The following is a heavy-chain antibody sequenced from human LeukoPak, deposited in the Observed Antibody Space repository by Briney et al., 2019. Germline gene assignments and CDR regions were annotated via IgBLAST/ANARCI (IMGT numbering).Heavy chain of an antibody. V-gene: IGHV3-66*02. D-gene: IGHD1-26*01. CDR1: GFVVKKNH. CDR2: LYSGGDT. CDR3: ARVEGWELRGYYAFDI. Sequence: PGGSLRLSCAASGFVVKKNHMGWVRQPPGKGLEWVSPLYSGGDTAYADSVKGRFTISRDRSKNTLYLQMNSLRAEDTAVYYCARVEGWELRGYYAFDIWGQGTMVTVSS. J-gene: IGHJ3*02.